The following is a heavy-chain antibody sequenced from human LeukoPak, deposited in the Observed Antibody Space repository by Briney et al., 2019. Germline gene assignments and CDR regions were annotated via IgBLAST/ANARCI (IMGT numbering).Heavy chain of an antibody. CDR2: IKQDGSEK. Sequence: GGSLRLSCAASGFTFSSYWMSWVRQAPGKGLEWVANIKQDGSEKYYVDSVKGRFTISRDNAKNSLYLQMNSLRAVDTAVYYCARDLGIAAAGSFDYWGQGTLVTVSS. CDR3: ARDLGIAAAGSFDY. D-gene: IGHD6-13*01. V-gene: IGHV3-7*03. J-gene: IGHJ4*02. CDR1: GFTFSSYW.